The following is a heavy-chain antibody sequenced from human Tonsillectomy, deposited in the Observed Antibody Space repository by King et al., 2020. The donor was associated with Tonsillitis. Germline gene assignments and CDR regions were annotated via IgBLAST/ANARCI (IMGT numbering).Heavy chain of an antibody. D-gene: IGHD3-10*01. V-gene: IGHV1-18*01. CDR1: AYPLTTYA. J-gene: IGHJ5*02. CDR2: VIGHNGNT. Sequence: VQLVPSVSAVKTPGASVKVSFNTSAYPLTTYALSLLRPAPGPGLEWMGWVIGHNGNTVYAQNFQDRVTLTADTSTSTAYLELRSLRSDDTAVSDWGRGGGDETRAGAEGDQGDLGGEGTRGT. CDR3: GRGGGDETRAGAEGDQGDL.